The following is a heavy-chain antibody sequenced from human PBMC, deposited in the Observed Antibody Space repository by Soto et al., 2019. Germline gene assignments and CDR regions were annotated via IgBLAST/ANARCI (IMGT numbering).Heavy chain of an antibody. V-gene: IGHV3-30*18. Sequence: PGGSLRLSCAASGLTFSSYGMHWVRQAPGKGLEWVAVISYGGSNKYYADSVKGRFTISRDNSKNTLYLQMNSLRAEDTAVYYCAKDLPAFGGVIVGHYFDYWGQGTLVTVSS. CDR3: AKDLPAFGGVIVGHYFDY. CDR2: ISYGGSNK. J-gene: IGHJ4*02. CDR1: GLTFSSYG. D-gene: IGHD3-16*02.